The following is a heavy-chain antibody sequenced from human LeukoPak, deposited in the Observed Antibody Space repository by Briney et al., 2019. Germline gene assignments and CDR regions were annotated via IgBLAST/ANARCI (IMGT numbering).Heavy chain of an antibody. CDR2: IYSGGST. CDR3: LGELPASHGMDV. Sequence: GGSLRLSCAASGFTVSSNYMSWVRQAPGKGLEWVSVIYSGGSTYYADSVKGRFTISRDNSKNTLYLQMNSLRAEDTAVYYCLGELPASHGMDVWGQGTTVTVSS. CDR1: GFTVSSNY. J-gene: IGHJ6*02. V-gene: IGHV3-53*01. D-gene: IGHD3-10*01.